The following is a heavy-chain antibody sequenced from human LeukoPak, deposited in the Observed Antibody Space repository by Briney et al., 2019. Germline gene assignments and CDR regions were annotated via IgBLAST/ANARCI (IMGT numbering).Heavy chain of an antibody. D-gene: IGHD5-12*01. V-gene: IGHV1-2*02. J-gene: IGHJ4*02. CDR3: ARELTYSGYDF. Sequence: GASVKVSCKASGYTLTGYYMHWVRKAPGQGLEWLGWIKSNSGGTNYAEKFQGRVTMTRDTSINTAYMELSRLRSDDTAVYYCARELTYSGYDFWGQGTLVTVSS. CDR2: IKSNSGGT. CDR1: GYTLTGYY.